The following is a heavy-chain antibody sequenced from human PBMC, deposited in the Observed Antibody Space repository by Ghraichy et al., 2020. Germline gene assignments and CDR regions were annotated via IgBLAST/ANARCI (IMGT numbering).Heavy chain of an antibody. D-gene: IGHD3-16*02. V-gene: IGHV6-1*01. J-gene: IGHJ4*02. Sequence: SQTLSLTCAISGDSVSSNSAAWNWIRQSPSRGLEWLGRTYYRSKWYYDYAVSVKSRITINPDTSKNQFSLQLNSVTPEDTAVYYCARDIFNGYIWGSYRTVLLDYWGQGTPVTVSS. CDR3: ARDIFNGYIWGSYRTVLLDY. CDR1: GDSVSSNSAA. CDR2: TYYRSKWYY.